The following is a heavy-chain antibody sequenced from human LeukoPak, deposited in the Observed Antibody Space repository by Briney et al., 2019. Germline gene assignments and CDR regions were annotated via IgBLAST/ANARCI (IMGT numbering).Heavy chain of an antibody. D-gene: IGHD3-22*01. CDR1: GFTFDDYA. Sequence: QSGGSLRLSCAASGFTFDDYAMHWVRQAPGKGLEWVSGISWNSGSIGYADSVKGRFTISRDNAKNSLYLQMNSLRAEDTAVYYCARAQAVSDYFDYWGQGTLVTVSS. CDR2: ISWNSGSI. J-gene: IGHJ4*02. CDR3: ARAQAVSDYFDY. V-gene: IGHV3-9*01.